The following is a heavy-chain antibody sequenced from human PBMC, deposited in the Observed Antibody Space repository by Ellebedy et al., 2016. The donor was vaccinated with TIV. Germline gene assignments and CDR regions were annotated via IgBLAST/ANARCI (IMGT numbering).Heavy chain of an antibody. D-gene: IGHD3-10*01. CDR3: AVSYGSGTYLPLGAFDI. CDR1: GGSFRGYY. Sequence: MPSETLSLTCAVYGGSFRGYYWSWIRQPPGKGLEWIGEINHSGSTKYNPSLKSRLTMSVDTSNNQFALKLTSVTAADTAVYYCAVSYGSGTYLPLGAFDIWGQGRMVTVSS. J-gene: IGHJ3*02. CDR2: INHSGST. V-gene: IGHV4-34*01.